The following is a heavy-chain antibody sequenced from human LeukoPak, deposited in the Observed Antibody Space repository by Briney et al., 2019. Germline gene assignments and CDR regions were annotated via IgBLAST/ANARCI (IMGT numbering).Heavy chain of an antibody. Sequence: GASVKVSCKASGGTFSSYAISWVREAPGQELEWMGRIIPILGIANYAQKFQGRVTITADKSTSTAYMELSSLRSEDTAVYYCARDTIVGALTTDYWGQGTLVTVSS. V-gene: IGHV1-69*04. D-gene: IGHD1-26*01. J-gene: IGHJ4*02. CDR3: ARDTIVGALTTDY. CDR1: GGTFSSYA. CDR2: IIPILGIA.